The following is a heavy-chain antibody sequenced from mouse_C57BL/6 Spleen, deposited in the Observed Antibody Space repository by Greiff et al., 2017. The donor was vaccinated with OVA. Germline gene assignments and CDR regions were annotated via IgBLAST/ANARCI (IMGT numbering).Heavy chain of an antibody. CDR3: ARYDGYYNYIDY. CDR2: IDPSDSYT. CDR1: GYTFTSYW. V-gene: IGHV1-69*01. J-gene: IGHJ2*01. Sequence: VQLQQPGAELVMPGASVKLSCKASGYTFTSYWMHWVKQRPGQGLEWIGEIDPSDSYTNYNQKFKGKSTLTVDKSSSTAYMQLSSLTSEDSAVYYCARYDGYYNYIDYWGQGTTLTVSS. D-gene: IGHD2-3*01.